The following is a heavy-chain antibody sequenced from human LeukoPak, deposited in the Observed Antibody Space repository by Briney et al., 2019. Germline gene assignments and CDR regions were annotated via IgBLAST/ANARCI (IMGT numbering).Heavy chain of an antibody. D-gene: IGHD2-15*01. J-gene: IGHJ4*02. V-gene: IGHV4-59*01. CDR3: ARAAASDY. CDR2: ICYSGST. Sequence: PSETLSLTCTVSGGSISSYYWSWIRQPPGKGLEWIGYICYSGSTNYNPSLKSRVTISVDTSKNQFSLKLSSVTAADTAVYYCARAAASDYWGQGTLVTVSS. CDR1: GGSISSYY.